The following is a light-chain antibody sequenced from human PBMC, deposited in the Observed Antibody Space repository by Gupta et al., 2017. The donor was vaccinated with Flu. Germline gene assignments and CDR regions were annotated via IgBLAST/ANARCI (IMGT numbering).Light chain of an antibody. Sequence: VVTQAPSLSVSPGGTVTLTCGLNSASVSTTHYPSCNQQAPGQAPPTLIYTTSALPAGVPFRFSGSIRGLKAALTVTGAQADADSAYFCARQRHGVFWVFGGGTKLTVL. CDR3: ARQRHGVFWV. CDR1: SASVSTTHY. J-gene: IGLJ3*02. CDR2: TTS. V-gene: IGLV8-61*01.